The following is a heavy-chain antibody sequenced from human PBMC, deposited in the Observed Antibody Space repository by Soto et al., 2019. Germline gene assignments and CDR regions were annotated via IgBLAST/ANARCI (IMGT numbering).Heavy chain of an antibody. D-gene: IGHD4-4*01. Sequence: QVQLVESGGGVVQPGRSLRLSCAASGFTFSSYGMHWVRQAPGKGLEWVAVISYDGSNKYYADSVKGRFTISRDNSKNTLYLQMNSLRAEDTAVYYCAKVYSNYERDYYYYYGMDVW. CDR2: ISYDGSNK. J-gene: IGHJ6*01. CDR1: GFTFSSYG. V-gene: IGHV3-30*18. CDR3: AKVYSNYERDYYYYYGMDV.